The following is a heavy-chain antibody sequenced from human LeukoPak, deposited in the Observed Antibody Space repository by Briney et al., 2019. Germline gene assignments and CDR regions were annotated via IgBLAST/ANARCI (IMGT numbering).Heavy chain of an antibody. J-gene: IGHJ4*02. CDR2: IWYDGSNK. V-gene: IGHV3-33*01. CDR1: GFTFSSYG. D-gene: IGHD6-13*01. Sequence: RGGSLRLSCAASGFTFSSYGMHWVRQAPGKGLEWVAVIWYDGSNKYYADSVKGRFTISRDNSKNTLYLQMNSLRAEDTAVYYCARDRQQLVLDYWGQGTLVTVSS. CDR3: ARDRQQLVLDY.